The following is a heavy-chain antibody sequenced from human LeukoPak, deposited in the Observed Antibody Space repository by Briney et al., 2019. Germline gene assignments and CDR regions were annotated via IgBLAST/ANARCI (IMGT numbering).Heavy chain of an antibody. CDR1: GGSIRSDY. J-gene: IGHJ5*02. Sequence: PSETLSLTCTVSGGSIRSDYWSWIRQPPGKGLEWIGYIYYSGSTNYNPSLKSRVTISLDTSKNQFSLKLSSVTAADTAVYYCARNRGYCSSTSCSPGWFDPWGQGTLVTVSS. CDR3: ARNRGYCSSTSCSPGWFDP. D-gene: IGHD2-2*01. CDR2: IYYSGST. V-gene: IGHV4-59*08.